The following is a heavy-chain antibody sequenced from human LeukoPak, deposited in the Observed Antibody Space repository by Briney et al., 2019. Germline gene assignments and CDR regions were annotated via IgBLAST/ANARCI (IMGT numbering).Heavy chain of an antibody. Sequence: SSVKVSCKASGGTFSSYAISWVRQAPGQGLEWMGGIIPIFGTANYAQKFQGRVTITTDESTSTAYMELSSLRSEDTAVYYCAXRSLGYCSSTSCYDFDYXGQGTLVXVS. V-gene: IGHV1-69*05. CDR2: IIPIFGTA. D-gene: IGHD2-2*01. CDR3: AXRSLGYCSSTSCYDFDY. CDR1: GGTFSSYA. J-gene: IGHJ4*02.